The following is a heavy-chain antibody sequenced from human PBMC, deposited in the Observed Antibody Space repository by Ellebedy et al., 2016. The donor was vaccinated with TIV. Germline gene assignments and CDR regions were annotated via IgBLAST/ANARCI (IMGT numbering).Heavy chain of an antibody. CDR3: VKLDSSGFYYGRLDY. D-gene: IGHD3-22*01. CDR1: GFTFSSHA. J-gene: IGHJ4*02. CDR2: ISAGGGST. V-gene: IGHV3-23*01. Sequence: GESLKISCEASGFTFSSHAMSWVRQTPGKGLEWVSGISAGGGSTYYVDSVKGQFTISRDNSKKTLYLQMNSLRAEDTAVYYCVKLDSSGFYYGRLDYWGQGTLVTVSS.